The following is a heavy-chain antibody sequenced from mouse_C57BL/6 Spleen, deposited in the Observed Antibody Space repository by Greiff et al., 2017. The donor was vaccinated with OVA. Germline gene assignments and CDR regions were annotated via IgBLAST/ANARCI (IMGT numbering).Heavy chain of an antibody. J-gene: IGHJ4*01. CDR2: INPNNGGT. CDR1: GYTFTDYN. CDR3: ARSFLSYGSYYYYAMDY. D-gene: IGHD1-1*01. V-gene: IGHV1-22*01. Sequence: VQLQQSGPELVKPGASVKMSCKASGYTFTDYNMHWVKQSHGKSLEWIGYINPNNGGTSYNQKFKGKATLTVNKSSSTAYMELRSLTSEDSAVYYCARSFLSYGSYYYYAMDYWGQGTSVTVSS.